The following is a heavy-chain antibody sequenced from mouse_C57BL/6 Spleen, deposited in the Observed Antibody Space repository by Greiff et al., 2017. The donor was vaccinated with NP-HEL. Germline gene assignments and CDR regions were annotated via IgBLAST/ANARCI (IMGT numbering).Heavy chain of an antibody. CDR1: GYSITSGYY. J-gene: IGHJ1*03. CDR2: ISYDGSN. D-gene: IGHD2-4*01. Sequence: EESGPGLVKPSQSLSLTCSVTGYSITSGYYWNWIRQFPGNKLEWMGYISYDGSNNYNPSLKNRISITRDTSKNQFFLKLNSVTTEDTATYYCARDSIYYDYDGPYWYFDVWGTGTTVTVSS. V-gene: IGHV3-6*01. CDR3: ARDSIYYDYDGPYWYFDV.